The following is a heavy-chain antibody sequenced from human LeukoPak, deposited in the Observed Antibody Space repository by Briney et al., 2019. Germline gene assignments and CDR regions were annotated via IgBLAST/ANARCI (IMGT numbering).Heavy chain of an antibody. CDR2: GDYSGGT. V-gene: IGHV4-39*07. CDR1: GDSFSSVTDY. J-gene: IGHJ4*02. CDR3: AGERGEEYSSGWYKRNYFDN. D-gene: IGHD6-19*01. Sequence: SETLSLTCTVSGDSFSSVTDYWAWIRQPPGKGLEWIASGDYSGGTYYNPSLESRVAISADMSKNQFSLKLTSVTGADTAVYFCAGERGEEYSSGWYKRNYFDNWGQGIRVTVSS.